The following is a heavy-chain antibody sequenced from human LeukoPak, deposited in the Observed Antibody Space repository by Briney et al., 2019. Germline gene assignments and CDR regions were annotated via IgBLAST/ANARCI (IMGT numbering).Heavy chain of an antibody. D-gene: IGHD3-22*01. CDR2: IYYSGST. J-gene: IGHJ4*02. CDR3: ARDSYYDSSGYLSH. Sequence: PSETLSLTCTVSGGSISSYYWSWIRQPPGKGLEWIGYIYYSGSTNYNPSLKSRVTISVDTSKNQFSLKLSSVTAADTAVYYCARDSYYDSSGYLSHWGQGTLVTVSS. V-gene: IGHV4-59*01. CDR1: GGSISSYY.